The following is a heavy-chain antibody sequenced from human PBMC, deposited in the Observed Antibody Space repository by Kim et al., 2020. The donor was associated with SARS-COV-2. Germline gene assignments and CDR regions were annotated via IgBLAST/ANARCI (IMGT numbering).Heavy chain of an antibody. CDR3: ARETCMVRFDP. V-gene: IGHV1-18*01. D-gene: IGHD2-8*01. CDR2: VSGYNGKT. CDR1: NYRFSRYG. J-gene: IGHJ5*02. Sequence: ASVKVSCKASNYRFSRYGISWVRQAPGKGLEWMGWVSGYNGKTNFAQKFQGRVTLTTDTITSTVYMELRSLTVDDTAVYYCARETCMVRFDPWGQGTLVTV.